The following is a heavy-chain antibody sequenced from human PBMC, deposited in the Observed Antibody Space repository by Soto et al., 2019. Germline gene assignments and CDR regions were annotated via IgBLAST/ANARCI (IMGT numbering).Heavy chain of an antibody. J-gene: IGHJ5*02. D-gene: IGHD6-25*01. V-gene: IGHV4-59*01. CDR2: IHYSGSI. CDR3: ARGGVAARKGRWFDP. CDR1: GGSISGYY. Sequence: SETLSLTCTVSGGSISGYYWGWIRQPPGKGLEWIGYIHYSGSINYNPSLRSRVTISVDTPKNQFSLKVNSMTAADTAIYYCARGGVAARKGRWFDPWGQGTLVTVSS.